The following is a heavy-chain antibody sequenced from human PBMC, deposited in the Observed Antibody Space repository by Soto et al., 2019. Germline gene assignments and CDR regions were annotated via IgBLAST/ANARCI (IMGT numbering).Heavy chain of an antibody. Sequence: SVKVSCKASGGTFSSYTISWVRQAPGQGLEWMGRIIPILGIANYAQKFQGRVTITADKSTSTAYMELSSLRSGDTAVYYCARETMVRGVITDNWFDPWGQGTLVTVSS. CDR3: ARETMVRGVITDNWFDP. V-gene: IGHV1-69*04. CDR2: IIPILGIA. J-gene: IGHJ5*02. CDR1: GGTFSSYT. D-gene: IGHD3-10*01.